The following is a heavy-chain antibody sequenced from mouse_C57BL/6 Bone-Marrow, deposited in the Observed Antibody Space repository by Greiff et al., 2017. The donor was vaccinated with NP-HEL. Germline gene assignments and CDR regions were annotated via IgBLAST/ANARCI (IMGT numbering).Heavy chain of an antibody. V-gene: IGHV2-9-1*01. D-gene: IGHD1-1*01. Sequence: VKLMESGPGLVAPSQSLSITCTVSGFSLTSYAISWVRQPPGKGLEWLGVIWTGGGTNYNSALKSRLSISKDNSKSQVFLKMNSLQTDDTARYYCARNSPYYYGSSNYYAMDYWGQGTSVTVSS. CDR2: IWTGGGT. CDR1: GFSLTSYA. CDR3: ARNSPYYYGSSNYYAMDY. J-gene: IGHJ4*01.